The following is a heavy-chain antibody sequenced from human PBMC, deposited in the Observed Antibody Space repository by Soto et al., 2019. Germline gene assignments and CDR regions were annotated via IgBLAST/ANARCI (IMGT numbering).Heavy chain of an antibody. CDR1: GGTFSSYA. CDR3: ARAAKHSSSNRCFDP. J-gene: IGHJ5*02. D-gene: IGHD6-13*01. CDR2: IIPIFGTA. V-gene: IGHV1-69*13. Sequence: SVKVSCKASGGTFSSYAISWVRQAPGQGLEWMGGIIPIFGTANYAQKFQGRVTITADESTSTAYMELSSLRSEDTAVYYCARAAKHSSSNRCFDPCGKGTLVTASS.